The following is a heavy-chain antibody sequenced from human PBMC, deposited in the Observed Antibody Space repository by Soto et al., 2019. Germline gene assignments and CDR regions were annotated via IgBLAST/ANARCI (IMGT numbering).Heavy chain of an antibody. CDR2: ISAYNGNT. V-gene: IGHV1-18*01. D-gene: IGHD6-13*01. J-gene: IGHJ6*02. Sequence: ASVKVSCKASGYTFTSYGISWVRQAPGQGLEWMGWISAYNGNTNYAQKLQGRVTMTTDTSTSTAYMELRSLRSDDTAVYYCARMFSSSWTNSYYYYGMDVWGQGTTVTVS. CDR1: GYTFTSYG. CDR3: ARMFSSSWTNSYYYYGMDV.